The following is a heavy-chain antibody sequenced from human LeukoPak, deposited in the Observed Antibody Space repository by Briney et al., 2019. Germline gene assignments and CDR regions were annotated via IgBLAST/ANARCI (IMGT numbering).Heavy chain of an antibody. CDR1: GFTFSSYW. CDR3: ARDRHDFWSGFDY. CDR2: INSDGSST. J-gene: IGHJ4*02. V-gene: IGHV3-74*01. Sequence: PGGXXRLSCAASGFTFSSYWMHWVRQAPGKGLVWVSRINSDGSSTSYADSVKGRFTISRDNAKNTLYLQMNSLRAEDTAVYYCARDRHDFWSGFDYWGQGTLVTVSS. D-gene: IGHD3-3*01.